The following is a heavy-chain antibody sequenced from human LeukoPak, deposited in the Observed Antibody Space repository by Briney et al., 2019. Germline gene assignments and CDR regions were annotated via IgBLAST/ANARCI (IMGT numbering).Heavy chain of an antibody. CDR3: AREGYDSIGYYYVVGYFDY. J-gene: IGHJ4*02. D-gene: IGHD3-22*01. CDR2: ISYDGSNK. CDR1: GFAFSTYA. Sequence: GGSLRLSCAASGFAFSTYAMHWVRQAPGKGLEWVAVISYDGSNKYYADSVKGRFTISRDSSKNTLYLQMNSLRAEDTAVYYCAREGYDSIGYYYVVGYFDYWGQGTLVTVSS. V-gene: IGHV3-30-3*01.